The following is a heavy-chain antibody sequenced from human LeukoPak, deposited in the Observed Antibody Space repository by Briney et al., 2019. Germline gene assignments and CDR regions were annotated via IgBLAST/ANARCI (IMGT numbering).Heavy chain of an antibody. D-gene: IGHD3-22*01. J-gene: IGHJ5*02. CDR3: AREGTYYDSSGYYVS. Sequence: PGGSLRLSCAASGFTFSSFAMTWVRQAPGKGLEWVSVISGSGGRTYYADSVKGRFTLSTDNSNNTLSLEMSSLRAEDTAVYYCAREGTYYDSSGYYVSWGQGTLVTVSS. CDR2: ISGSGGRT. CDR1: GFTFSSFA. V-gene: IGHV3-23*01.